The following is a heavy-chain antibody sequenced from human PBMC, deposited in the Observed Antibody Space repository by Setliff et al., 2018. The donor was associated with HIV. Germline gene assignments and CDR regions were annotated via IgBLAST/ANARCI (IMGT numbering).Heavy chain of an antibody. V-gene: IGHV3-21*01. J-gene: IGHJ3*02. CDR3: ARSRSTRDAFDT. CDR2: ISSSGSYI. D-gene: IGHD1-1*01. CDR1: GFTVDSKY. Sequence: GGSLRLSCAASGFTVDSKYMSWVRQAPGKGLEWVSSISSSGSYIYYARSVKGRSTISRDNARNSLYLDLNSLRAEDTALYYCARSRSTRDAFDTWGQGTMVTVSS.